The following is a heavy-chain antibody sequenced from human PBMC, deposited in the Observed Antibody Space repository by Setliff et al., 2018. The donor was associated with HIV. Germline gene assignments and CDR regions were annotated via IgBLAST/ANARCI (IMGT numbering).Heavy chain of an antibody. CDR3: ARVDVLLAYAANPRVGALDQ. J-gene: IGHJ4*02. D-gene: IGHD1-26*01. CDR1: GIIFSDYT. CDR2: ISHDGNKK. Sequence: PGGSLRLSCAVSGIIFSDYTMHWVRQAPGKGLEGVAVISHDGNKKYYADSVKGRFTISRDNSKNTLFLQMNSLRSADTGTYYCARVDVLLAYAANPRVGALDQWGQGTLVTVSS. V-gene: IGHV3-30*04.